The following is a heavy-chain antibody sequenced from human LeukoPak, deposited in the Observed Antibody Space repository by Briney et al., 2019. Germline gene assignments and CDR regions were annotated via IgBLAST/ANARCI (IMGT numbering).Heavy chain of an antibody. CDR1: GGTFSSCT. Sequence: SVKVSCKASGGTFSSCTISWVRQAPGQGLEWMGRIIPILGIANYAQKFQGRVTITADKSTSTAYMELSSLRSEDTAVYYCASWVFGVVYGMDVWGQGTTVTVSS. J-gene: IGHJ6*02. D-gene: IGHD3-3*01. CDR2: IIPILGIA. V-gene: IGHV1-69*02. CDR3: ASWVFGVVYGMDV.